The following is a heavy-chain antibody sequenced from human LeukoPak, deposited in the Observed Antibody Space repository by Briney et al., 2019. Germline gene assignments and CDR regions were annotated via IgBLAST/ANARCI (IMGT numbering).Heavy chain of an antibody. D-gene: IGHD3-10*01. Sequence: SETLSLTCTVSGGSINSSSYYWGWIRQPPGEALEWIGSIYHSRYTYYNPSLKSRVTISVDTSKSQFSLKLSSVTAADTAVYYCARSSMFRGVTVDYWGQGTLVTPSA. V-gene: IGHV4-39*01. CDR1: GGSINSSSYY. J-gene: IGHJ4*02. CDR2: IYHSRYT. CDR3: ARSSMFRGVTVDY.